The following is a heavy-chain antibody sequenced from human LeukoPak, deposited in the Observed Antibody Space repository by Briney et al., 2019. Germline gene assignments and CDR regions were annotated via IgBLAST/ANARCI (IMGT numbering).Heavy chain of an antibody. V-gene: IGHV1-2*02. J-gene: IGHJ4*02. CDR1: GYTFTGYY. D-gene: IGHD1-1*01. CDR2: INPNSGGT. CDR3: ARDGHLSYQSIWMFPDY. Sequence: ASVKVSCKASGYTFTGYYMHWLRQAPGQGLEWMGWINPNSGGTNYAQKFQGTVTMTGDTSISTAYMELSRLRSDDTAVYYCARDGHLSYQSIWMFPDYWGQGTRVTVSS.